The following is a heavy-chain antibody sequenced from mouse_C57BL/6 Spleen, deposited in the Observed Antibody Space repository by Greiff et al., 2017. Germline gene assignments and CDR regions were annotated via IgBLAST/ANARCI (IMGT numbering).Heavy chain of an antibody. V-gene: IGHV1-85*01. CDR2: IYPRDGST. J-gene: IGHJ3*01. D-gene: IGHD3-2*02. Sequence: VQLVESGPELVKPGASVKLSCKASGYTFTSYDINWVKQRPGQGLEWIGWIYPRDGSTKYNEKFKGKATLTVDPSSSTAYMELHSLTSEDSAVYVCARDHGSGYVWFAYWGQGTLVTVSA. CDR3: ARDHGSGYVWFAY. CDR1: GYTFTSYD.